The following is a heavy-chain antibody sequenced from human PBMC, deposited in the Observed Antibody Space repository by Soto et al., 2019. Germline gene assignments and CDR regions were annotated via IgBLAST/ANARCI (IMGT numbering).Heavy chain of an antibody. J-gene: IGHJ4*02. V-gene: IGHV3-23*01. Sequence: GGSLRLSCAASGFTFSSYAMSSVRPAPGKGLEWVSAISGSGGSTYYADSVKGRFTISRDNSKSTLYLQMNSLRAEDTAVYYCAKEVYYYDSSGSSPFDYWGQGTLVTVSS. CDR3: AKEVYYYDSSGSSPFDY. CDR1: GFTFSSYA. CDR2: ISGSGGST. D-gene: IGHD3-22*01.